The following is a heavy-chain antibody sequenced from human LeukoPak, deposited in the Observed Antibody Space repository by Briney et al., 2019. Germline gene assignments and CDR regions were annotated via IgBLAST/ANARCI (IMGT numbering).Heavy chain of an antibody. J-gene: IGHJ4*02. Sequence: ASETLSLTCTVSGGSISSSSYYWGWIRQPPGKGLEWIGSIYYSGSTYYNPSLKSRVTISVDTSKNQFSPKLSSVTAADTAVYYCARQGLRVLEWLYSWGQGTLVTVSS. CDR1: GGSISSSSYY. D-gene: IGHD3-3*01. CDR3: ARQGLRVLEWLYS. V-gene: IGHV4-39*01. CDR2: IYYSGST.